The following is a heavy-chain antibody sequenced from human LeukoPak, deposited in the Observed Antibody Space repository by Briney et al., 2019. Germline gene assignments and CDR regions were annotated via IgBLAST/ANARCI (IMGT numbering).Heavy chain of an antibody. Sequence: PSETLSLTCAVSRYFISSGYYWGWIRQPPGKGLERIGSIYHSGTTYYNPSLKSRVTISVDTSKNQFSLKLSSVTAADTAVYYCARLDHYDFWSGLYFDYWGQGTLVTVSS. CDR2: IYHSGTT. CDR3: ARLDHYDFWSGLYFDY. CDR1: RYFISSGYY. V-gene: IGHV4-38-2*01. J-gene: IGHJ4*02. D-gene: IGHD3-3*01.